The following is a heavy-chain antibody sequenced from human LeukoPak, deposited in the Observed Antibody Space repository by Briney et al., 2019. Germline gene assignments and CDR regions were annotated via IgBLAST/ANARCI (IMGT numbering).Heavy chain of an antibody. CDR2: ISSSGNTT. CDR1: GFTFSDNY. J-gene: IGHJ4*02. V-gene: IGHV3-11*01. D-gene: IGHD4-17*01. CDR3: ARGLVDYELPKGYIDY. Sequence: GGSLRLSCAASGFTFSDNYMSWIRQAPGKGLEWVSYISSSGNTTYNADSVKGRFSITRDNAKNSLYLQMNSLRAADTAVYFCARGLVDYELPKGYIDYWGQGTLVTVSS.